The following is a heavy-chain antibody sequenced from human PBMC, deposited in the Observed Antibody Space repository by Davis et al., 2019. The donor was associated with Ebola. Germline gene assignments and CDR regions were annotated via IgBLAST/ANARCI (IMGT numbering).Heavy chain of an antibody. V-gene: IGHV4-34*01. J-gene: IGHJ6*02. Sequence: PSETLSLTCAVYGGSFSGYYWSWIRQPPGKGLEWIGEINHSGSTNYNPSLKSRVTISVDTSKNQFSLKLSSVTAADTAVYYCARTGHGYDSSGYYPKNYYYYGMDVWGQGTTVTVSS. CDR2: INHSGST. D-gene: IGHD3-22*01. CDR1: GGSFSGYY. CDR3: ARTGHGYDSSGYYPKNYYYYGMDV.